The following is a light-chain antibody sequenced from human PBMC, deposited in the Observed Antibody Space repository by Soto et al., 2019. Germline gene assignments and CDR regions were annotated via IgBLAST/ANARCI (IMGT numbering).Light chain of an antibody. J-gene: IGKJ1*01. CDR1: QSISSW. Sequence: DMQMTQSPSTLSASVGDRVTITCRASQSISSWLAWYQQKPGKAPKLLIYKASSLESGVPSRFSGSGSGTEFTLTIISLQTDDFATYDCQQYNTYSWTFGQGTKAEIK. V-gene: IGKV1-5*03. CDR3: QQYNTYSWT. CDR2: KAS.